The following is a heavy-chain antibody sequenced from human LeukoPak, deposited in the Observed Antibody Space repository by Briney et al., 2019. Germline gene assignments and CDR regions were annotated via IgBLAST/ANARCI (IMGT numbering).Heavy chain of an antibody. D-gene: IGHD4-17*01. Sequence: ASVKVSCKVSGYTLTELSIHWVRQAPGKGLEWMGGFDPEDAETIYAQKFQGRVTMTEDTSTDTAYMELSSLRSEDPAVYYRATGTVFRDYEVLEYWGQGTLVTVSS. V-gene: IGHV1-24*01. CDR3: ATGTVFRDYEVLEY. J-gene: IGHJ4*02. CDR2: FDPEDAET. CDR1: GYTLTELS.